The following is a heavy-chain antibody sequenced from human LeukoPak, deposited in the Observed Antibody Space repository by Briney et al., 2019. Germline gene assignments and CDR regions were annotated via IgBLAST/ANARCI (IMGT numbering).Heavy chain of an antibody. CDR2: INPNSGGT. D-gene: IGHD2-8*01. V-gene: IGHV1-2*02. CDR3: ARVLQYVGDPFDI. CDR1: GYTFTAYY. Sequence: ASVKVSCKASGYTFTAYYMHWVRQAPGQGLEWMGWINPNSGGTNYAQKFQGRVTMTRDTSISTAYMELTKLRTDDTAVYYCARVLQYVGDPFDIWGQGTMVTVSS. J-gene: IGHJ3*02.